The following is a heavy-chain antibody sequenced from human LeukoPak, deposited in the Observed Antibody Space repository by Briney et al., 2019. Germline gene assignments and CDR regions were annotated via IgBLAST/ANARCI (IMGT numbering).Heavy chain of an antibody. V-gene: IGHV3-23*01. Sequence: GGSLRLSCAASGFTFSSYGMSWVRQAPGKGLEWVSAISNSGGSTYYADSVKGRFTISRDNSKNTLYLQMNSLRAEDTAVYYCAREYYYDSSGYSVFDYWGQGTLVTVSS. CDR1: GFTFSSYG. CDR3: AREYYYDSSGYSVFDY. J-gene: IGHJ4*02. D-gene: IGHD3-22*01. CDR2: ISNSGGST.